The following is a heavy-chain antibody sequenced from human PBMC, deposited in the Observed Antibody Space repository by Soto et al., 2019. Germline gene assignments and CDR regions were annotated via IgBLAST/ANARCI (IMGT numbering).Heavy chain of an antibody. CDR2: IIPILGIA. D-gene: IGHD3-10*01. J-gene: IGHJ4*02. Sequence: GASVKVSCKASGGTFSSYTISWVRQAPGQGLEWMGRIIPILGIANYAQKFQGRVTITADKSTSTAYMELSSLRSEDTAVYYCARDLSYGQGGEPFDYWGQGTLVTVSS. CDR1: GGTFSSYT. CDR3: ARDLSYGQGGEPFDY. V-gene: IGHV1-69*04.